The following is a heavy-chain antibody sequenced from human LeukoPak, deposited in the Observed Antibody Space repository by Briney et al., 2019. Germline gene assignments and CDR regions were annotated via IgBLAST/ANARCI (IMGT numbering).Heavy chain of an antibody. CDR2: IYYSGST. V-gene: IGHV4-39*07. J-gene: IGHJ4*02. CDR3: ASIAAAGLFDY. D-gene: IGHD6-13*01. Sequence: PSDSLSLTCTVSGDSMSSISHYWGWIRQPPGKGLEWIGSIYYSGSTYYNPSLKSRVTISVDTSKNQFSLKLSSVTAADTAVYYCASIAAAGLFDYWGQGTLVTVSS. CDR1: GDSMSSISHY.